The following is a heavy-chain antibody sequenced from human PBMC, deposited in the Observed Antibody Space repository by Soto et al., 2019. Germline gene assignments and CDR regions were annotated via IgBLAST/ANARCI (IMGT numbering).Heavy chain of an antibody. J-gene: IGHJ5*01. V-gene: IGHV3-53*01. CDR2: FYNTGGT. CDR3: ARHDWLES. CDR1: GFSVSVVS. Sequence: GGSLRLSCAASGFSVSVVSMIWVRQAPGKGLEWVSLFYNTGGTHYADSVKGRFIISKDISKNTLYLQMNSLRAEDTAVYFCARHDWLESWGQGTLVTVSS.